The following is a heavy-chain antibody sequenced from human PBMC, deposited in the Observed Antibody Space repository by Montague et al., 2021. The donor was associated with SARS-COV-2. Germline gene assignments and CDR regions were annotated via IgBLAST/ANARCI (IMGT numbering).Heavy chain of an antibody. CDR3: AREWGRGGDRYWYFDL. Sequence: TLSLTCNVSGGSITSGAYYRSWIRQHPGKGLEWIGYIYYSGRTFLNPSLKSRVTISVDTSNNQFSLKVTSVTAADTAVYYCAREWGRGGDRYWYFDLWGRGTLVTDSS. J-gene: IGHJ2*01. V-gene: IGHV4-31*03. D-gene: IGHD2-21*02. CDR1: GGSITSGAYY. CDR2: IYYSGRT.